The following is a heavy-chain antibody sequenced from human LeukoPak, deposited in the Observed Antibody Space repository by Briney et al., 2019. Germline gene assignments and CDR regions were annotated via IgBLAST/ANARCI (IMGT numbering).Heavy chain of an antibody. V-gene: IGHV3-66*01. CDR1: GFTASSNY. CDR2: IYSGGST. D-gene: IGHD3-22*01. CDR3: ARDYDSSGYYAVRDY. J-gene: IGHJ4*02. Sequence: GGSLRLSCAASGFTASSNYMSWVRQAPGKGLEWVSVIYSGGSTYYADSVKGRFTISRDNSKNTLYLQMNSLRAEDTAVYYCARDYDSSGYYAVRDYWGQGTLVTVSS.